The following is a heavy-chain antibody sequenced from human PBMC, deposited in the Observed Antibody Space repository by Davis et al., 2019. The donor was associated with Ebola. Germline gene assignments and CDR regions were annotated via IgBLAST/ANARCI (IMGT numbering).Heavy chain of an antibody. Sequence: SETLSLTCIVSSGSISPYYWNWIRQPPGKGLEWIGSIYYSGSTNYNPSLKSRVTISVDTSKNQFSLKLSSVTAADTAVYYCARSRAGWFDPWGQGTLVTVSS. J-gene: IGHJ5*02. CDR1: SGSISPYY. D-gene: IGHD3-10*01. CDR3: ARSRAGWFDP. CDR2: IYYSGST. V-gene: IGHV4-59*12.